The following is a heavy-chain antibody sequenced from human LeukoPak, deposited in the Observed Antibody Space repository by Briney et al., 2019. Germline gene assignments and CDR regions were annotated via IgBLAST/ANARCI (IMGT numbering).Heavy chain of an antibody. J-gene: IGHJ4*02. CDR3: AKDGYYGDYLFDY. CDR2: ISGSGGST. Sequence: AGGSLRLSCAASGFTFSSYAMSWVRQAPGKGLEWVSAISGSGGSTYYADSVKGRFTISRDNSKNTLYLQMNSLRAEGTAVYYCAKDGYYGDYLFDYWGQGTLVTVSS. V-gene: IGHV3-23*01. D-gene: IGHD4-17*01. CDR1: GFTFSSYA.